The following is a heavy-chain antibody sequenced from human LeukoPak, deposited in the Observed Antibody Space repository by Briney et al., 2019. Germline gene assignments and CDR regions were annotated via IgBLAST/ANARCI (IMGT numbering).Heavy chain of an antibody. J-gene: IGHJ4*02. V-gene: IGHV1-2*02. CDR3: VVSIQAAAIPAFDS. CDR1: GYNFAHN. CDR2: INPKNGGT. D-gene: IGHD6-25*01. Sequence: GASVKVSCKASGYNFAHNIHWVRQAPGQGHEFMGWINPKNGGTKYAQNFQGRVNMTRDTSISTVYMELSSLGSDDTAVYYCVVSIQAAAIPAFDSWGQGTLVTVSS.